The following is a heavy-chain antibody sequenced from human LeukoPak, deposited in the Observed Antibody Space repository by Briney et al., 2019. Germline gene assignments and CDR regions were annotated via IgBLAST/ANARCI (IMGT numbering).Heavy chain of an antibody. CDR1: GFTFSSYS. J-gene: IGHJ4*02. D-gene: IGHD3-22*01. CDR3: ARDPRGPTTYDSSARDSLDY. Sequence: GGSLRLSCAASGFTFSSYSMHWVRQAPAKGREWLAVILYDGSMQYYAESMKGRLTISRDNSRNTVYMQMSSLRTEDTAVYYCARDPRGPTTYDSSARDSLDYWGQGTLVTVSS. CDR2: ILYDGSMQ. V-gene: IGHV3-30*03.